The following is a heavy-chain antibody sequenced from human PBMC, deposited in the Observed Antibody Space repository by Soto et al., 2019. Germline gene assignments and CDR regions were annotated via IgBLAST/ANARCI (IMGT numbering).Heavy chain of an antibody. Sequence: GGSLRLSCAASGFTFSSYWMHWVRQAPGKGLVWVSRINSDGSSTSYADSVKGRFTISRDNAKNTLYLQMNSLRAEDTAVYYCAREGLYCSSTSCQGGAFDIWGQGAMVTVSS. V-gene: IGHV3-74*01. CDR1: GFTFSSYW. CDR3: AREGLYCSSTSCQGGAFDI. D-gene: IGHD2-2*01. J-gene: IGHJ3*02. CDR2: INSDGSST.